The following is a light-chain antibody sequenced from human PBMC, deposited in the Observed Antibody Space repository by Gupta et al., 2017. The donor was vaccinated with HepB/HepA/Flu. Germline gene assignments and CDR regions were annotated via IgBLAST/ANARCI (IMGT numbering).Light chain of an antibody. Sequence: QSALTQPASVSGSPGQSITISCTGTRSDVGSYNLVSWYQQHPGKAPKLLIYEVNKWASGVSDRFSGSKSGNTASLTISGLQAEDEAEYYCCSYASTTVVFGGGTKLTVL. CDR3: CSYASTTVV. CDR1: RSDVGSYNL. J-gene: IGLJ2*01. CDR2: EVN. V-gene: IGLV2-23*02.